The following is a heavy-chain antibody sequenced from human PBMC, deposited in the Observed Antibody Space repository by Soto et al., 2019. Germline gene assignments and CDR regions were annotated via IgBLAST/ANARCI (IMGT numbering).Heavy chain of an antibody. V-gene: IGHV3-21*01. CDR1: VFNLINYR. D-gene: IGHD2-8*01. Sequence: PGWSLRLSCASSVFNLINYRMNWVRQAPGKGLEWVSSIGSRSSHIYFVDSVRGRFTISRDNAKNSLYLQMNSLRAEDTAVYYCARERYCTNGVCLTYGMDVWGQGTTVTVSS. CDR2: IGSRSSHI. CDR3: ARERYCTNGVCLTYGMDV. J-gene: IGHJ6*02.